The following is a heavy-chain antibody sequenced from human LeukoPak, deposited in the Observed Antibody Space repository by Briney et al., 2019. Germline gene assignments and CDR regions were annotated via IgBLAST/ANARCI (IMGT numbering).Heavy chain of an antibody. CDR3: ARVVHSSGWYFDY. V-gene: IGHV4-34*01. J-gene: IGHJ4*02. CDR1: GGSFSGYY. Sequence: PSETLSLTCAVYGGSFSGYYWSWIRQPPGKGLEWIGEINHSGSTNYNPSLKSRVTISVDTSKNQFSLKLSSVTAADTAVYYCARVVHSSGWYFDYWGLGTLVTVSS. CDR2: INHSGST. D-gene: IGHD6-19*01.